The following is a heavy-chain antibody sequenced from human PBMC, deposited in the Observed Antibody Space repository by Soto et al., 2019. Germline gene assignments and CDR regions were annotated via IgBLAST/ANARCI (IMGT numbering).Heavy chain of an antibody. J-gene: IGHJ3*02. Sequence: QVQLVQSGAEVKKPGSSVKVSCKASGGTFSSYAISWVRQAPGQGLEWMGGIIPIFGTANYAQKFQGRVTITADETTSTAYMELSSLRSEDTAVYYCARDRIGGATRFWGDAFDIWGQGTMVTVSS. CDR3: ARDRIGGATRFWGDAFDI. CDR2: IIPIFGTA. V-gene: IGHV1-69*12. CDR1: GGTFSSYA. D-gene: IGHD1-26*01.